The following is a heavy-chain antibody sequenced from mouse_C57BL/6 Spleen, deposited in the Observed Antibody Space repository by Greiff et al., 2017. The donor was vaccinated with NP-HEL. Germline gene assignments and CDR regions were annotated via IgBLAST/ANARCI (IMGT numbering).Heavy chain of an antibody. D-gene: IGHD2-4*01. J-gene: IGHJ3*01. CDR3: AREGGIYYDYGAY. Sequence: VQLKQPGAELVKPGASVKMSCKASGYTFTSYWITWVKQRPGQGLEWIGDIYPGSGSTNYNEKFKSKATLTVDTSSSTDYMQLSSLTSEDSAVYYCAREGGIYYDYGAYWGQGTLVTVSA. V-gene: IGHV1-55*01. CDR1: GYTFTSYW. CDR2: IYPGSGST.